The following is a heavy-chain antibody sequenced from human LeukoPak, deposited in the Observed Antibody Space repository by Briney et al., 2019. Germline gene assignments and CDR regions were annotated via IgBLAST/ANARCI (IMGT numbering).Heavy chain of an antibody. Sequence: SETLSLTCTVSGGSISSGSYYWSWIRQPAGKGLEWTGRIYTSGSTNYNPSLKSRVTISVDTSKNQFSLKLSSVTAADTAVYYCARDLRDYDSSETTDYWGQGTLVTVSS. D-gene: IGHD3-22*01. CDR1: GGSISSGSYY. J-gene: IGHJ4*02. V-gene: IGHV4-61*02. CDR3: ARDLRDYDSSETTDY. CDR2: IYTSGST.